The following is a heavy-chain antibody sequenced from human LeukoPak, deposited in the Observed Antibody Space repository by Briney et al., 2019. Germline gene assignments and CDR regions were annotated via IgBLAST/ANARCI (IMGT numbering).Heavy chain of an antibody. D-gene: IGHD1-26*01. Sequence: PGGPLRLSCAASGFTFSNYWMGWVRQAPGKRPEWVANMNIDGSEKYYADSVKGRFTISRDNARNSVYLQMNSLRVEDTAVYYCARDPVEWELLLDCWGQGTLVTVSS. CDR3: ARDPVEWELLLDC. CDR2: MNIDGSEK. CDR1: GFTFSNYW. V-gene: IGHV3-7*01. J-gene: IGHJ4*02.